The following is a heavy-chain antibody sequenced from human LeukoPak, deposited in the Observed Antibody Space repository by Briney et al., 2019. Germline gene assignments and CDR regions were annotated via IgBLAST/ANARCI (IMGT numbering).Heavy chain of an antibody. CDR2: IYHSGST. D-gene: IGHD5-18*01. J-gene: IGHJ4*02. Sequence: PSETLSLTCAVSGGSISSSNWWSWVRQPPGKGLEWIGEIYHSGSTNCNPSLKSRVTISVDKPKNQFSLKLSSVTAADTAVYYCAREGYSYGLDYWGQGTLVTVSS. CDR1: GGSISSSNW. V-gene: IGHV4-4*02. CDR3: AREGYSYGLDY.